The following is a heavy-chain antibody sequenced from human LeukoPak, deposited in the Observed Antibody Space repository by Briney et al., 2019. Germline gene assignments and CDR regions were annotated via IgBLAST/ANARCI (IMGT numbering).Heavy chain of an antibody. J-gene: IGHJ4*02. CDR1: GFIFSDHY. CDR2: AKNKVNSYTT. CDR3: ARCYQLPSYYFDC. V-gene: IGHV3-72*01. Sequence: GGSLRLSCAASGFIFSDHYMDWVRQAPGKGLEWVGRAKNKVNSYTTIYAASVKGRFTISRDDSKNSLYLQMNSLKTEDTAVYYCARCYQLPSYYFDCWGQGSLVTVSS. D-gene: IGHD2-2*01.